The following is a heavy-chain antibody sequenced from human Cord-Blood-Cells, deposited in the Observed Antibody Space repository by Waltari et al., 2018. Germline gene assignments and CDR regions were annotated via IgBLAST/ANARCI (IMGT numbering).Heavy chain of an antibody. CDR1: GYSISSGYY. V-gene: IGHV4-38-2*02. D-gene: IGHD5-12*01. CDR3: ARDHVDIVATIRDDAFDI. J-gene: IGHJ3*02. Sequence: QVQLQESGPGLVKPSETLSLTCAVSGYSISSGYYWGWIRQPPGTGLEWIGSIYHSGSTYYNPSLKSRVTISVDTSKNQFSLKLSSVTAADTAVYYCARDHVDIVATIRDDAFDIWGQGTMVTVSS. CDR2: IYHSGST.